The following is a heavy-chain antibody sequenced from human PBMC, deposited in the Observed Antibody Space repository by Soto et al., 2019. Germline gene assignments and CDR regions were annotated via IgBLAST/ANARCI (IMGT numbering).Heavy chain of an antibody. J-gene: IGHJ6*02. V-gene: IGHV1-18*01. Sequence: QVQLVQSGGEVKKPGASVKVSCKASGYTFTTYDLSWVRQAPGQGLEWMGWISAYNGNTNYAQNLQGRVTMTTDTSTSAAYMDLRSRRSDVTAVYYCARVIGYYYHMDVWGQGTTVTVSS. CDR1: GYTFTTYD. CDR3: ARVIGYYYHMDV. CDR2: ISAYNGNT. D-gene: IGHD3-22*01.